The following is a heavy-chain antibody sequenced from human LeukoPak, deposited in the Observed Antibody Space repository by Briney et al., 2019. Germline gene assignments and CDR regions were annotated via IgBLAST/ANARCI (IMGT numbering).Heavy chain of an antibody. V-gene: IGHV1-2*02. Sequence: ASVKVSCKASGYTFTGYYMHWVRQAPGQRLEWMGWINPNSGDTNYAQKFQGRVTMTRDTSISTAYMELSRLRSDDTAVYYCARVRYRLAGTYIDYWGQGTLVTVSS. CDR3: ARVRYRLAGTYIDY. CDR1: GYTFTGYY. D-gene: IGHD1-7*01. CDR2: INPNSGDT. J-gene: IGHJ4*02.